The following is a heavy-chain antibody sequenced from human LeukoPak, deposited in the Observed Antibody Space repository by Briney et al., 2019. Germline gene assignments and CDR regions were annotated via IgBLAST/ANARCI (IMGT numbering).Heavy chain of an antibody. CDR2: INHSGST. V-gene: IGHV4-34*01. Sequence: PSETLSLTCAVYGGSFSGYYWSWIRQPPGKGLEWIGEINHSGSTNYNPSLKSRVTISVDTSKNQFPLKLSSVTAADTAVYYCARRRYFDLWGRGTLVTVSS. J-gene: IGHJ2*01. CDR1: GGSFSGYY. CDR3: ARRRYFDL.